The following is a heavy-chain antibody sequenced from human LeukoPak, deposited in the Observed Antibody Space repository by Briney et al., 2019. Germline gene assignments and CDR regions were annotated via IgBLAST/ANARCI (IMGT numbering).Heavy chain of an antibody. CDR1: GGTFSNYA. D-gene: IGHD3-9*01. CDR3: ARDAPNYDILTGPLGY. J-gene: IGHJ4*02. V-gene: IGHV1-69*13. CDR2: IIPIFGTA. Sequence: SVKVSCKASGGTFSNYAISWVRQAPGQGLEWMGGIIPIFGTANYAQKFQGRVTITADESTSTAYMELSSLRSEDTAVYYCARDAPNYDILTGPLGYWGQGTLVTVSS.